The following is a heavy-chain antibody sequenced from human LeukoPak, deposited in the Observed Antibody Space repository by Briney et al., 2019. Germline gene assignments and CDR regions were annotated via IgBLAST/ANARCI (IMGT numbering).Heavy chain of an antibody. CDR2: ISSSGSTI. Sequence: PGGSLRLSCAASGFTFSDYYMSWIRQAPGKGLEWVSYISSSGSTIYYADSVKGRFTISRDNAKNSLYLQMNSLRAEDTAVYYCARDYSEQLWSFDYWGQGTLVTVSS. CDR3: ARDYSEQLWSFDY. V-gene: IGHV3-11*04. CDR1: GFTFSDYY. J-gene: IGHJ4*02. D-gene: IGHD5-18*01.